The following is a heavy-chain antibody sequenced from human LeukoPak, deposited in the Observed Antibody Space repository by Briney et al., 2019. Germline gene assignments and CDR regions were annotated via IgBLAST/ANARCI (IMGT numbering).Heavy chain of an antibody. CDR2: ISNSGST. V-gene: IGHV4-59*01. Sequence: PSETLSLTCSVSGDSISSYYWSWIRQPPGKGLEWIGYISNSGSTNYNPSLKSRVTISVDTSKNQFSLKLSSVTAADTAVYYCARGERPGPDYWGQGTLVIVSS. D-gene: IGHD1-1*01. J-gene: IGHJ4*02. CDR1: GDSISSYY. CDR3: ARGERPGPDY.